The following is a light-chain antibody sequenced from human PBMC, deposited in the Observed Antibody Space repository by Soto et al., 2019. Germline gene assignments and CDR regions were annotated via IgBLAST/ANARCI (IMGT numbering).Light chain of an antibody. Sequence: SVLTQRPSASGSPGQSVTISCTGTSSDVGGYNYVSWYQQHPGKAPKLIIYEVSKRPSGVPDRFSGSKSGSTASLTVSGLQAEDEADYYCSSYAGSNIHYVFGTGTKVTVL. CDR3: SSYAGSNIHYV. J-gene: IGLJ1*01. CDR1: SSDVGGYNY. V-gene: IGLV2-8*01. CDR2: EVS.